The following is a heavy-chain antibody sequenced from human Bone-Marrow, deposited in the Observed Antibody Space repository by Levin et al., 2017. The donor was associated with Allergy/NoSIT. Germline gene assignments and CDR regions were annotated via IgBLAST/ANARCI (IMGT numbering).Heavy chain of an antibody. V-gene: IGHV3-30-3*01. Sequence: GESLKISCAGSGITLSTYPMHWVRQAPGKGLEWVAVISYDGGDKYYADSVKGRFTISRDNSKNTLYLQMNSLRPEDTAVYYCASSGRYTGLDPWGQGTLVTVSS. CDR2: ISYDGGDK. D-gene: IGHD1-26*01. CDR1: GITLSTYP. J-gene: IGHJ5*02. CDR3: ASSGRYTGLDP.